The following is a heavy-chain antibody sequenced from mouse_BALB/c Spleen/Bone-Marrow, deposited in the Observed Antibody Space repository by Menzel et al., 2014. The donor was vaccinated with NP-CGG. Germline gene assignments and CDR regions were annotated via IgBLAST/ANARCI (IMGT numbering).Heavy chain of an antibody. CDR3: ASYDYGYYFDY. D-gene: IGHD2-4*01. J-gene: IGHJ2*01. V-gene: IGHV14-3*02. CDR2: IVPANGNT. CDR1: GFNIKDTY. Sequence: VQLQQSGAELVKPGASVKLSCTTSGFNIKDTYVHWVKLRPEQGLEWIGRIVPANGNTKYAPKFQGKATITADTSSNTAYLQLSSLTSEDTAVYFCASYDYGYYFDYWGQGPTLTVSS.